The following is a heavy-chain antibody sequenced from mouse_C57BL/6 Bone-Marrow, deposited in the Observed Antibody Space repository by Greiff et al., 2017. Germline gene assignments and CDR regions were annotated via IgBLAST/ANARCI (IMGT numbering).Heavy chain of an antibody. Sequence: EVKLVESGPGMVKPSQSLSLTCTVTGYSITSGYDWHWIRHFPGNKLEWMGYISYSGSTNYNPSLKSRISITHDTSKNHFFLKLNSVTTEDTATYYCARRGFYYFDYWGQGTTLTVSS. CDR1: GYSITSGYD. D-gene: IGHD3-2*02. CDR3: ARRGFYYFDY. J-gene: IGHJ2*01. CDR2: ISYSGST. V-gene: IGHV3-1*01.